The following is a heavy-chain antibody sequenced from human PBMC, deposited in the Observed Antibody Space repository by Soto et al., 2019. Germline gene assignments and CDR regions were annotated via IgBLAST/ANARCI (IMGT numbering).Heavy chain of an antibody. Sequence: SLRLSCAASGFTFSSYAMHWVRQAPGKGLEWVAVISYDGSNKYYADSVKGRFTISRDNSKNTLYLQMNSLRAEDTAVYYCAREGMTTVVRGAFDIWGQGTMVTVSS. CDR3: AREGMTTVVRGAFDI. V-gene: IGHV3-30-3*01. CDR1: GFTFSSYA. CDR2: ISYDGSNK. J-gene: IGHJ3*02. D-gene: IGHD4-17*01.